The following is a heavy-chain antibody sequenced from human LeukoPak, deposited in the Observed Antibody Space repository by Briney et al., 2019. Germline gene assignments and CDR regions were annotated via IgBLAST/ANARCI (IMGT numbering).Heavy chain of an antibody. D-gene: IGHD6-19*01. CDR2: IYYSGST. V-gene: IGHV4-39*07. CDR3: ARDGVAVADEAFDI. Sequence: NPSETLSLTCTVSGGSISSSSYYWGWIRQPPGKGLEWIGSIYYSGSTYYNPSLKSRVTISVDTSKNQFSLKLSSVTAADTAVYYCARDGVAVADEAFDIWGQGTMVTVSS. J-gene: IGHJ3*02. CDR1: GGSISSSSYY.